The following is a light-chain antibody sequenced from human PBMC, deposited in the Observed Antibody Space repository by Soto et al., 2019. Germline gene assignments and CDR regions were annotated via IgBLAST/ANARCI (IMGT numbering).Light chain of an antibody. V-gene: IGKV3-11*01. CDR2: DAS. Sequence: EIMLTQSPCTLSLSPGERATLSCRASQSVSSYLAWYQQKPGQAPRLLIYDASNRATGIPARFSGSGSGTDFTLTISSLEPEDFAVYYCQQRYNWLITFGQGTRLEIK. CDR3: QQRYNWLIT. CDR1: QSVSSY. J-gene: IGKJ5*01.